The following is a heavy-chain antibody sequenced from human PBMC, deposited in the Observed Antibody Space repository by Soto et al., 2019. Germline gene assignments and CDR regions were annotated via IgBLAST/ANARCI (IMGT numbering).Heavy chain of an antibody. Sequence: SGGSLRLSCAASGFSLSTCAMTWVRQAPGKGLEWVLCISCSGDTTYYADSVKVRFTISRDTSKNTVYLQMNSLRVDDTAVYYCAKGHPGGSFYSGLYXWGQATLVTVSX. CDR3: AKGHPGGSFYSGLYX. V-gene: IGHV3-23*01. D-gene: IGHD2-15*01. J-gene: IGHJ4*02. CDR2: ISCSGDTT. CDR1: GFSLSTCA.